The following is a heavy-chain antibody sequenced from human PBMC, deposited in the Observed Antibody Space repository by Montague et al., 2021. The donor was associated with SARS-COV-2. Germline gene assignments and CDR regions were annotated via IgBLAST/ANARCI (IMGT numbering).Heavy chain of an antibody. CDR1: GGSISSYY. CDR2: IYYNGTT. V-gene: IGHV4-59*01. D-gene: IGHD2-2*01. Sequence: SETLSLTCTVSGGSISSYYWSWIRQPPGRGLEWIGYIYYNGTTNYSPSLKGRVSISVDTYKNQFSLEMNSVTAADTAVYYCARERGYQLLSGWFDPWGQGTLVTVSS. CDR3: ARERGYQLLSGWFDP. J-gene: IGHJ5*02.